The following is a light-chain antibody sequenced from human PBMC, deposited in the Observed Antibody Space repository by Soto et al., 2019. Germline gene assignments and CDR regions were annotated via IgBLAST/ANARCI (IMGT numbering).Light chain of an antibody. CDR3: QQRGDWPLYT. V-gene: IGKV3-11*01. J-gene: IGKJ2*01. Sequence: EIVLTQSPATLSLSPGERATLSCRASQSISYNLAWYQQKPGQAPRLLLYDASNRATGVPDMFSGSGSGTDFTLSSSSLEPEEFALYYCQQRGDWPLYTFGQGDRLEIK. CDR2: DAS. CDR1: QSISYN.